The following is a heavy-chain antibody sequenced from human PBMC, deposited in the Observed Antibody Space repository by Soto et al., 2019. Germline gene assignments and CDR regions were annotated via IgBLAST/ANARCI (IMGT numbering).Heavy chain of an antibody. CDR1: GGSISSGGYY. V-gene: IGHV4-31*03. Sequence: QVQLQESGPGLVKPSQTLSLTCTVSGGSISSGGYYWSWIRQHPGKGLEWIGYIYYSGSTYYNPSLKIRVTISVDTSKNQFSLKLSSVTAADTAVYYCARDRGYCTNGLCYARYFDYWGQGTLVTVSS. CDR2: IYYSGST. D-gene: IGHD2-8*01. CDR3: ARDRGYCTNGLCYARYFDY. J-gene: IGHJ4*02.